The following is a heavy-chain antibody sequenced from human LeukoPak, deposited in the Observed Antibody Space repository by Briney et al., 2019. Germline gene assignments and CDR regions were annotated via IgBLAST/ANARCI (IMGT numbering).Heavy chain of an antibody. V-gene: IGHV4-39*07. CDR3: ARVVVVVAATAYYYYGMDV. CDR1: GGSISSSSYY. Sequence: PSETLSLTCTVSGGSISSSSYYWGWIRQPPGKGLEWIGSVYYSGSTYYNPSLKSRVTISVDTSKNQFSLKLSSVTAADTAVYYCARVVVVVAATAYYYYGMDVWGQGTTVTVSS. CDR2: VYYSGST. J-gene: IGHJ6*02. D-gene: IGHD2-15*01.